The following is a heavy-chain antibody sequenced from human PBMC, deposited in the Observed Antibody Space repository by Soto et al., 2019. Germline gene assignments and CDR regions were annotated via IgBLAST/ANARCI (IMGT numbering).Heavy chain of an antibody. Sequence: GGSLRLSCSASGFTFSIYAMHWVRQAPGKGLEYVSSISTNGGSTDYADSVKGRFTISRDNSKNTVYLQMSSLRVEDTAVYYCVKGEYYYDSRGYYPFDYWGQGTLVTVSS. CDR3: VKGEYYYDSRGYYPFDY. V-gene: IGHV3-64D*06. J-gene: IGHJ4*02. CDR1: GFTFSIYA. CDR2: ISTNGGST. D-gene: IGHD3-22*01.